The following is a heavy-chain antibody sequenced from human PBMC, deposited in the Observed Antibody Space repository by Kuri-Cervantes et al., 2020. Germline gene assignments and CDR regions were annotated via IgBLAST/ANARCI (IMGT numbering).Heavy chain of an antibody. CDR2: IIPIFGTA. D-gene: IGHD6-19*01. CDR1: GGTFSSYA. Sequence: SAKVSCKASGGTFSSYAISWGRQAPGQGLEWMVGIIPIFGTANYAQKFQGRVTITTDESTSTAYMELSSLRSEDTAVYYCTSFVAVAGNTDVWGKGTTVTVSS. V-gene: IGHV1-69*05. CDR3: TSFVAVAGNTDV. J-gene: IGHJ6*04.